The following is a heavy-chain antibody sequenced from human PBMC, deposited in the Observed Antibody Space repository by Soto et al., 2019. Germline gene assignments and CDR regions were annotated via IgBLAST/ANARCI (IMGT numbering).Heavy chain of an antibody. D-gene: IGHD2-8*02. CDR2: IFHDGNT. V-gene: IGHV4-4*02. Sequence: EPRSLTCAVSGACIGSGGCGCWVRQPPGKGLEWIAEIFHDGNTNYSPSRKSRVTIAVDKSQKQLSINVYSVTAADTAVYYCARHEGWTGPDQWGQGTLVTVSS. CDR3: ARHEGWTGPDQ. J-gene: IGHJ5*02. CDR1: GACIGSGGC.